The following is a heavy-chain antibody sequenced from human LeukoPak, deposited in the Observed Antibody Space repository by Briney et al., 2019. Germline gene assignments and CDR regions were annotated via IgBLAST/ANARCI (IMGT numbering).Heavy chain of an antibody. CDR3: ARSQDYYGSGSYYRGYNWFDP. V-gene: IGHV4-4*07. J-gene: IGHJ5*02. Sequence: SETLSLTCTVSGGSISSYSWSWIRQPAGKGLEWIGRIYTSGSTNYNPSLKSRVTMSVDTSKNQFSLKLSSVTAADTAVYYCARSQDYYGSGSYYRGYNWFDPWGQGTLVTVSS. CDR1: GGSISSYS. CDR2: IYTSGST. D-gene: IGHD3-10*01.